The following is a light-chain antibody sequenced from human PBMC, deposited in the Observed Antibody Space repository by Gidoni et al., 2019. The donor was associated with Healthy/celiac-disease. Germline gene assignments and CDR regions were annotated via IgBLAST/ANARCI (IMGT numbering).Light chain of an antibody. CDR1: SGSIASNY. J-gene: IGLJ3*02. CDR2: EDN. Sequence: NFMLTQPHSVSESPGKTVTISCTGSSGSIASNYVQGYQHRTGSAPTTVIYEDNQRPSGVPDRFSGSIDSSSNSASLTISGLKTEDEADYYCQSYDSSNQVFGGGTKLTVL. V-gene: IGLV6-57*02. CDR3: QSYDSSNQV.